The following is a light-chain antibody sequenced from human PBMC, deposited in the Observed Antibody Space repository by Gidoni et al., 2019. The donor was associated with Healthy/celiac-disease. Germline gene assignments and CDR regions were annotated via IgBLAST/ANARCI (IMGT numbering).Light chain of an antibody. V-gene: IGLV2-14*01. J-gene: IGLJ1*01. Sequence: QSALTQPASVSGSPGQSSTISCTGTSSDVGGYNYVSWYQQHPGKAPKLMIYDVSNRPSGVSNRFSGSKSGNTASLTLSGLQAEDEADYYCSSYTSSSTRVFGTGTKVTVL. CDR3: SSYTSSSTRV. CDR2: DVS. CDR1: SSDVGGYNY.